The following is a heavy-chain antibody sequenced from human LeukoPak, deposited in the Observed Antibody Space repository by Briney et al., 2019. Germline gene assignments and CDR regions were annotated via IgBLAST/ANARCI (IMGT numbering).Heavy chain of an antibody. J-gene: IGHJ4*02. V-gene: IGHV3-30-3*01. D-gene: IGHD3-3*01. CDR1: GFTFSSYA. CDR2: ISYDGSNK. CDR3: ARDFPHDFWSGYYVGY. Sequence: PGGSLRLSCAASGFTFSSYAMHWVRQAPGKGLEGVAVISYDGSNKYYADSVKGRFTISRDNSKNTLYLQVNSLRAEDTAVYYCARDFPHDFWSGYYVGYWGQGTLVTVSS.